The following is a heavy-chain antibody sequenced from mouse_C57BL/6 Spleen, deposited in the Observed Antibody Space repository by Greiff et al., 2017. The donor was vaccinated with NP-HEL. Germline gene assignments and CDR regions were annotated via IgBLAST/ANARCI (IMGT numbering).Heavy chain of an antibody. CDR3: ARKTYYSNPRYFEV. V-gene: IGHV1-50*01. CDR1: GYTFTSYW. D-gene: IGHD2-5*01. J-gene: IGHJ1*03. Sequence: QVQLQQPGAELVKPGASVKLSCKASGYTFTSYWMQWVKQRPGQGLEWIGEIDPSDSYTNYNQKFKGQATLTVDTSSSTAYMQLSSLTSEDSAVYYCARKTYYSNPRYFEVWGTGTTVTVSS. CDR2: IDPSDSYT.